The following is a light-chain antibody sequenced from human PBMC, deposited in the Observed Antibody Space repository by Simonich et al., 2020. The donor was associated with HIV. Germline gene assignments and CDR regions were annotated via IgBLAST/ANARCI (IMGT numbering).Light chain of an antibody. J-gene: IGKJ1*01. CDR3: QQYYITPHT. CDR2: WAS. Sequence: DIVMTQSPDSLAVSLGERATINCNSSQSVLYSSNNKNYLAWYQQRPRQPPNLLIYWASTRESGVPDRFSGSGSGTDFTLTINSLQAEDVAFYYCQQYYITPHTFGQGTKVEIK. V-gene: IGKV4-1*01. CDR1: QSVLYSSNNKNY.